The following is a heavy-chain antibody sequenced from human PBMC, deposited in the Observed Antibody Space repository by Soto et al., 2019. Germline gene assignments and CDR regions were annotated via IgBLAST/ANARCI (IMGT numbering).Heavy chain of an antibody. CDR1: GGSISSGGYY. D-gene: IGHD2-2*01. J-gene: IGHJ6*02. CDR2: IYYSGST. Sequence: SETLSLTCTVSGGSISSGGYYWSWIRQHPGKGLERIGYIYYSGSTYYNPSLKSRVTISVDTSKNQFSLKLSSVTAADTAVYYCARDRRSSTSPYYYGMDVWGQGTTVTVSS. V-gene: IGHV4-31*03. CDR3: ARDRRSSTSPYYYGMDV.